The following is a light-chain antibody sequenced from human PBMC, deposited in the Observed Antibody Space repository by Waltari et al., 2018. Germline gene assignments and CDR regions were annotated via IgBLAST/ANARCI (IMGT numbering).Light chain of an antibody. J-gene: IGKJ1*01. Sequence: EIVLTQSPATLSLSPGERATLSCRASQSVSSYLAWYQQKPGQAPRLLIYDASNRATGIPARFSGSGSGTDFTLILSSLEPEDSAIYYCQQRSKRPSFGQGTKVEIK. CDR2: DAS. CDR1: QSVSSY. CDR3: QQRSKRPS. V-gene: IGKV3-11*01.